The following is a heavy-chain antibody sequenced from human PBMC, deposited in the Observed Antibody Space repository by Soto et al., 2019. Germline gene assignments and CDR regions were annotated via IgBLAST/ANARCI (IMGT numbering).Heavy chain of an antibody. J-gene: IGHJ6*02. D-gene: IGHD3-3*01. CDR2: ISSTTNYI. CDR1: GFTFTRYS. CDR3: ARPRLRFLEWLSPPYYYYGMDV. Sequence: SLRLSCAASGFTFTRYSMNWVRQAPGKGLEWVSSISSTTNYIYYGDSMKGRFTISRDNAKNSLYLEMNSLRAEDTAVYYCARPRLRFLEWLSPPYYYYGMDVWGQGTTVTVSS. V-gene: IGHV3-21*04.